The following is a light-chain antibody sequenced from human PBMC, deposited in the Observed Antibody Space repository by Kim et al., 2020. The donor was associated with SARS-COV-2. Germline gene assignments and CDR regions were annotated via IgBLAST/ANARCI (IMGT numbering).Light chain of an antibody. V-gene: IGLV1-44*01. CDR2: SNN. CDR1: SSNIGSNA. J-gene: IGLJ1*01. Sequence: ELTQPPSASGTPGQRVTISCSGSSSNIGSNAVNWFQQLPGTAPKLLIYSNNQRPSGVPDRFSGSKSGTSATLAISGLQSEDEADYYCGAWDDSLNGFYVFGTGTKVNVL. CDR3: GAWDDSLNGFYV.